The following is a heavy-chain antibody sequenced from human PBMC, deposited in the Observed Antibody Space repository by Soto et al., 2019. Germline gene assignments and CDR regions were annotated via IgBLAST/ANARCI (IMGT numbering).Heavy chain of an antibody. Sequence: SETLSLTCAVSGGSISSGGYSWSWIRRPPGKGLEWIGYIYHSGSTYYNPSLKSRLTISVDRSENHFSLKLSSVTAADTAVYYCARARMVGQDPWWIDYWGQGTLVTVSS. D-gene: IGHD2-15*01. CDR1: GGSISSGGYS. CDR2: IYHSGST. J-gene: IGHJ4*02. V-gene: IGHV4-30-2*01. CDR3: ARARMVGQDPWWIDY.